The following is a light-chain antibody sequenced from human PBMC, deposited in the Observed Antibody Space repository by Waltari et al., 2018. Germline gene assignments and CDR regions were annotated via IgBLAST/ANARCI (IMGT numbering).Light chain of an antibody. V-gene: IGKV1-5*03. Sequence: DIQMTQSPFTLSASVGDRVIFSCRASQWISTWLAWYQQKQGKAPKLLIYNASTLESGVPSRFRCSVSWTEFTLTISSLQPEDFATYYCQQYNSYSLLSFGGGTKVEIK. J-gene: IGKJ4*01. CDR3: QQYNSYSLLS. CDR2: NAS. CDR1: QWISTW.